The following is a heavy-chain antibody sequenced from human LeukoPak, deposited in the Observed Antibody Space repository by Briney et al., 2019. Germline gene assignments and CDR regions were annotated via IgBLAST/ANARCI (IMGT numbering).Heavy chain of an antibody. CDR3: ARLPPDGGVVIGRDPYYYYGMDV. CDR2: IIPILGIA. Sequence: SVKVSCKASGGTFSSYAISWVRQAPGQGLEWMGRIIPILGIANYAQKFQGRVTITADKSTSTAYMEMSSLRSEDTAVYYCARLPPDGGVVIGRDPYYYYGMDVWGQGTTVTVSS. CDR1: GGTFSSYA. D-gene: IGHD3-3*01. J-gene: IGHJ6*02. V-gene: IGHV1-69*04.